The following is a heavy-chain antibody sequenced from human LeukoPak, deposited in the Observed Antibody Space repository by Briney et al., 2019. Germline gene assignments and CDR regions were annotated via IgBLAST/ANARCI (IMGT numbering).Heavy chain of an antibody. CDR2: IFYSGST. V-gene: IGHV4-59*01. J-gene: IGHJ6*02. Sequence: PSETLSLTCTVSGASISSDYWSWIRQPPGKGLEWIGYIFYSGSTNYNPSLKSRVTISVDTSKNQFSLKLSSVTAADTAVYYCARDLPYGMDVWGQGTTGTVSS. CDR1: GASISSDY. CDR3: ARDLPYGMDV.